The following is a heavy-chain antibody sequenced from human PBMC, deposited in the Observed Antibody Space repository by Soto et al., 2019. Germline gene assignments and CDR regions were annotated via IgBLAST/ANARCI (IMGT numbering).Heavy chain of an antibody. J-gene: IGHJ3*02. CDR1: GFTFSTYW. CDR2: IKPDGGEK. Sequence: GGSLRLSCAASGFTFSTYWMSWVRQAPGKGLQWVANIKPDGGEKWYVDSVRGRFTISRYNVKNSLYLQMNNVRAEDTAVYYCARGDFYDSSGPFSDAFDIWGQGTMVTVSS. V-gene: IGHV3-7*04. D-gene: IGHD3-22*01. CDR3: ARGDFYDSSGPFSDAFDI.